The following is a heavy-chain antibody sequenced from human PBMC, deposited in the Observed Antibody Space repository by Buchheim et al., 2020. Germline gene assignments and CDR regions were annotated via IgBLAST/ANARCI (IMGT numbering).Heavy chain of an antibody. CDR2: FSGRGGTT. Sequence: EVQLLESGGGLVQPGGSLRLSCAASGFTFSSYAMNWVRQAPGKGLEWVSGFSGRGGTTYYADSVKGRFTISRDNSKNTLYLQMNSLRVEDTAVYYCAKAVAGYWYFDLWGRGTL. CDR1: GFTFSSYA. D-gene: IGHD6-19*01. V-gene: IGHV3-23*01. J-gene: IGHJ2*01. CDR3: AKAVAGYWYFDL.